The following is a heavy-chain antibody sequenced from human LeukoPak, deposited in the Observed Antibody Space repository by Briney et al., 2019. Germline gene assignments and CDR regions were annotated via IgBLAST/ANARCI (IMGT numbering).Heavy chain of an antibody. V-gene: IGHV4-59*01. Sequence: SETLSLTCTVSGGSLSSYYWSWIRQPPGKGLEWIGYIYYSGSAKYNPSLKSRVTISVDTSKNQFSLKLSSVTAGDTAVYYGARAPGIAAAGTHFDFWGQGTLVTVSS. CDR1: GGSLSSYY. J-gene: IGHJ4*02. CDR3: ARAPGIAAAGTHFDF. CDR2: IYYSGSA. D-gene: IGHD6-13*01.